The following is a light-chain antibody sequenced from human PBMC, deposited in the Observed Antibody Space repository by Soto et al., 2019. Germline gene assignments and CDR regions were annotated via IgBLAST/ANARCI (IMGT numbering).Light chain of an antibody. CDR3: STYTSSRTR. J-gene: IGLJ2*01. CDR1: SSDIGGYIY. Sequence: QSVLTQPASVSGSPGQSITISCTGTSSDIGGYIYVSWYQHHPGKAPKLLIYDVSNRPSGVSNRFSGSKSGNTASLTISGLPVEDEADYFCSTYTSSRTRFGGGTKVTVL. CDR2: DVS. V-gene: IGLV2-14*03.